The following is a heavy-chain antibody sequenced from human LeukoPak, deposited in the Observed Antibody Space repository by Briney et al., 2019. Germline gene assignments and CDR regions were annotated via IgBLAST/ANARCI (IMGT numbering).Heavy chain of an antibody. V-gene: IGHV3-23*01. Sequence: GGSLRLSCAASGFTFSSYAMSWVRQAPGKGLEWVSAISGSGGSTYYADSVKGRFTISRDNSKNTLYLQMNSLRAEDTAVYYCARDRGYSSSWYIYFDYWGQGTLVTVSS. D-gene: IGHD6-13*01. J-gene: IGHJ4*02. CDR2: ISGSGGST. CDR1: GFTFSSYA. CDR3: ARDRGYSSSWYIYFDY.